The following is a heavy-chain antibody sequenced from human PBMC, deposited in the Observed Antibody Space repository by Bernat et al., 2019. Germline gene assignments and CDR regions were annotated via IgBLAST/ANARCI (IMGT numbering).Heavy chain of an antibody. CDR3: ARGSSDCASSSCPYDY. D-gene: IGHD2-15*01. CDR2: ITPIFRRP. J-gene: IGHJ4*02. Sequence: QVQLVQSGAEVKKPGSSVKVSCKASGGTFSNYVVNWVRQAPGQGLEWMGVITPIFRRPNYAQKFQGRVTITADESTTTAYMALSSLRADDTAVYYCARGSSDCASSSCPYDYWGQGTLVTVSS. CDR1: GGTFSNYV. V-gene: IGHV1-69*01.